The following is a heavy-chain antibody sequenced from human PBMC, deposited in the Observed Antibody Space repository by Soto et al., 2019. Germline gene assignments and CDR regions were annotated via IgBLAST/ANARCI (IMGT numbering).Heavy chain of an antibody. V-gene: IGHV3-30*18. CDR2: ISYDGSNK. CDR3: AKVSGSYAYSFDY. Sequence: GGSLRLSCAASGFTFSSYGMHWVRQAPGKGLEWVAVISYDGSNKYYADSVKGRFTISRDNSKNTLYLQMNSLRAEDTAVYYCAKVSGSYAYSFDYWGQGTLVTVSS. D-gene: IGHD1-26*01. CDR1: GFTFSSYG. J-gene: IGHJ4*02.